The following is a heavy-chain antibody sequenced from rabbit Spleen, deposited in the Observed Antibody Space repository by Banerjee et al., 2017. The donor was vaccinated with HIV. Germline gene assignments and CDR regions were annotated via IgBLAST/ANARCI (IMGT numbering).Heavy chain of an antibody. J-gene: IGHJ4*01. CDR3: ARGGEGGYGYLDL. D-gene: IGHD5-1*01. Sequence: QQQLEESGGDLVKPGASLALTCTASGFSFSSSYWICWVRQAPGKGLEWIACIYAISSGTTYYANWVNGRFSISRENAQNTVFLQMTSLTAADTATYFCARGGEGGYGYLDLWCPGTLVTVS. V-gene: IGHV1S45*01. CDR2: IYAISSGTT. CDR1: GFSFSSSYW.